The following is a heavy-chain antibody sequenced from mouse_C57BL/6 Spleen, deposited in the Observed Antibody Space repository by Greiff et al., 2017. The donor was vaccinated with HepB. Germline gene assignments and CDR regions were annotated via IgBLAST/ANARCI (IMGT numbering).Heavy chain of an antibody. J-gene: IGHJ3*01. CDR2: INPNNGGT. V-gene: IGHV1-26*01. CDR3: ARKSPNWDEAY. D-gene: IGHD4-1*01. CDR1: GYTFTDYY. Sequence: VQLQQSGPELVKPGASVKISCKASGYTFTDYYMNWVKQSHGKSLEWIGDINPNNGGTSYNQKFKGKATLTVDKSSSTAYMELRSLTSEDSAVYYCARKSPNWDEAYWGQGTLVTVSA.